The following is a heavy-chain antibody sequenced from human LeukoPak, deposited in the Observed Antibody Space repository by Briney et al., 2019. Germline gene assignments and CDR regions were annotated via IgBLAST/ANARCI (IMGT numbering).Heavy chain of an antibody. J-gene: IGHJ4*02. CDR3: AKDIDWYTISGGDY. CDR2: TSSSDAGK. D-gene: IGHD6-13*01. V-gene: IGHV3-23*01. CDR1: GFSLSSYA. Sequence: GGSLRLSCTVSGFSLSSYALSWVRRAPGKGLEWVSATSSSDAGKYYADSVRGRFTTSRDNSTNTMYLQMNSLRAEDTTVYYCAKDIDWYTISGGDYWGQGTLVTVSS.